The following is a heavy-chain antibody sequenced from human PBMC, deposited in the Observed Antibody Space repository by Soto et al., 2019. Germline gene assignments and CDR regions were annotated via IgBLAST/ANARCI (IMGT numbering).Heavy chain of an antibody. CDR2: MHTSGST. CDR3: VRASMPKTHFDS. Sequence: QMQLQESGPGLVKPSETLSLTCTVSGGSIRGYYWSWIRQSAGMRLERIGRMHTSGSTNYNPSLKSRVTISVDMSKNQIALKLTSVTAADAAIYYCVRASMPKTHFDSWGQGTLVTVSS. J-gene: IGHJ4*02. D-gene: IGHD2-2*01. CDR1: GGSIRGYY. V-gene: IGHV4-4*07.